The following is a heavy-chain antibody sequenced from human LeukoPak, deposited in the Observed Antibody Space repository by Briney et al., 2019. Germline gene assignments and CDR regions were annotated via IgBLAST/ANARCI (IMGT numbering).Heavy chain of an antibody. J-gene: IGHJ4*02. CDR2: ISSSSSYI. CDR3: AAEKIVGAVFDY. V-gene: IGHV3-21*01. D-gene: IGHD1-26*01. Sequence: GGSLRLSCAAPGFTFSSYSMNWVRQAPGKGLEWVSSISSSSSYIYYADSVKGRFTISRDNAKNSLYLQMNSLRAEDTAVYYCAAEKIVGAVFDYWGQGTLVTVSS. CDR1: GFTFSSYS.